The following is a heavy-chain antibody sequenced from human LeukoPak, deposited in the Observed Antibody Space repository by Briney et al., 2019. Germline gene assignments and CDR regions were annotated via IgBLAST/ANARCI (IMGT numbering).Heavy chain of an antibody. Sequence: SGTLSLTCTVSGDSLSSHYWSWIRQPPGKGLEWIGYIYGSGSTHYDPSLRSRVTISEDTSKNQFSLKLTSVTAADTAVYYCARNVGWYSHDSWGQGTLVTVSS. CDR3: ARNVGWYSHDS. CDR2: IYGSGST. CDR1: GDSLSSHY. V-gene: IGHV4-59*08. D-gene: IGHD6-19*01. J-gene: IGHJ4*02.